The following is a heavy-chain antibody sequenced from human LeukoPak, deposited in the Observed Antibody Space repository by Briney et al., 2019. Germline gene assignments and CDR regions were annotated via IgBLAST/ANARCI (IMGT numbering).Heavy chain of an antibody. CDR1: GGTLSSYA. D-gene: IGHD2-15*01. Sequence: ASVKVSCKASGGTLSSYAMSWVRQAPGEGLEWMGGIIPIFVTANTITAPKSTSTVYMELSSLRSEDTAVYYCASGSYCSGGSWYAVGRTLPALGYCSGGSCYPVGRTLPALGWGQGTLVTVSS. CDR3: ASGSYCSGGSWYAVGRTLPALGYCSGGSCYPVGRTLPALG. CDR2: IIPIFVTA. J-gene: IGHJ1*01. V-gene: IGHV1-69*06.